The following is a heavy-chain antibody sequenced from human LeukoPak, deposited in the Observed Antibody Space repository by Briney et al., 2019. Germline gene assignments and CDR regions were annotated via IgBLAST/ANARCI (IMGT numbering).Heavy chain of an antibody. Sequence: GSLRPSCAASGLTFSGYAMTWVRQAPGKGLEWVSAISGSGGSTYYADSVKGRFTISRDNSKNTLYLQMNSLRAEDTAVYYCARYCSTTSCYTGYYYGMDVWGQGTTVTVSS. J-gene: IGHJ6*02. CDR2: ISGSGGST. V-gene: IGHV3-23*01. D-gene: IGHD2-2*02. CDR3: ARYCSTTSCYTGYYYGMDV. CDR1: GLTFSGYA.